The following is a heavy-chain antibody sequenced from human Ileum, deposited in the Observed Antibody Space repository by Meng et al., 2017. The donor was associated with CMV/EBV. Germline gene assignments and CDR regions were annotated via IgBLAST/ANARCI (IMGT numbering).Heavy chain of an antibody. Sequence: QGPVVELGGGGVQPGRSLTLSCAAFCFSFNSFAMQWGRQAPGKGLEWVAVISYDGSRTNYVDSVNGRFTISRDNSKNTLFLHMNSLRTEDTAVYYCARDYHYDSRGYFDSWGQGSLVTVSS. V-gene: IGHV3-30-3*01. CDR2: ISYDGSRT. J-gene: IGHJ4*02. D-gene: IGHD3-22*01. CDR1: CFSFNSFA. CDR3: ARDYHYDSRGYFDS.